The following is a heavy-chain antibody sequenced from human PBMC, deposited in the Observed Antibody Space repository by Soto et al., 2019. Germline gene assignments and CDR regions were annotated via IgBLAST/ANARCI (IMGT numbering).Heavy chain of an antibody. CDR1: GFTFSSYA. CDR3: ANRYCSGGSCYGMDV. Sequence: GGSLRLSCAASGFTFSSYAMSWVRQAPGKGLEWVSAISGSGGSTYYADSVKGRFTISRDNSKNTLYLQMNSLRAEDTAVYYCANRYCSGGSCYGMDVWGQGTTVTVSS. V-gene: IGHV3-23*01. J-gene: IGHJ6*02. CDR2: ISGSGGST. D-gene: IGHD2-15*01.